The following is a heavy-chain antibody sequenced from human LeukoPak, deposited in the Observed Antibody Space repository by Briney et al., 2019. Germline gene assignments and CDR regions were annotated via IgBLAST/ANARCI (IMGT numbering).Heavy chain of an antibody. D-gene: IGHD3-16*02. J-gene: IGHJ3*02. CDR2: IRYDGSNK. CDR3: ARGSYVVTYYDYVWGSYRDDASDI. V-gene: IGHV3-30*02. CDR1: GFTFSSYG. Sequence: PGGSLRLSCAASGFTFSSYGMHWVRQAPGKGLEWVAFIRYDGSNKYYADSVKGRFTISRDNSKNTLYLQMNSLRAEDTAVYYCARGSYVVTYYDYVWGSYRDDASDIWGQGTMVTVSS.